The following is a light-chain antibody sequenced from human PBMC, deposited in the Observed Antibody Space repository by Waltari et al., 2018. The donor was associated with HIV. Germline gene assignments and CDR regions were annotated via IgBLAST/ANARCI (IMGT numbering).Light chain of an antibody. J-gene: IGKJ4*01. CDR2: DAS. CDR3: QQFNLYPLT. V-gene: IGKV1-13*02. CDR1: QAITSS. Sequence: AIQLTQSPSSLSASVGDRGTFTCRTSQAITSSLAWYQQKPGKPPTLLIFDASTLESGVPSRFSGSGSGTDFTLTISSLQPEDFATYYCQQFNLYPLTFGGGTKVEI.